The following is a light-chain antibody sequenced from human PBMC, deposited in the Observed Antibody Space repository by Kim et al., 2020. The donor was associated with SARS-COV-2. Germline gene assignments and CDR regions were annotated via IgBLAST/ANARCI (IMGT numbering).Light chain of an antibody. CDR3: QQYGSSPLT. CDR2: GAS. V-gene: IGKV3-20*01. J-gene: IGKJ4*01. Sequence: EIVLTQSPDTLSLSPGERATLSCRASQSVSRNYLSWYQQKLDPAPRLLIYGASSRATGIPDRFGGSGSGTDFTLTISRLEPEDFAVYYCQQYGSSPLTFGGGTKVDIK. CDR1: QSVSRNY.